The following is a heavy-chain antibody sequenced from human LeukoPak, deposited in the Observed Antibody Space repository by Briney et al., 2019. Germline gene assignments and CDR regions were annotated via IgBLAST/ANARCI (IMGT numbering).Heavy chain of an antibody. CDR1: GSTFTGHY. V-gene: IGHV1-2*06. Sequence: ASVTLSCKSSGSTFTGHYLHWARQAPGQGLCQQGPINPNRGGTNHAQKFQGRVTMTRDTSTSTAYMELSRLRCDHTAVHYCARGGEVPTPPALNWFDPWGQGTLVTVSS. J-gene: IGHJ5*02. D-gene: IGHD2-21*01. CDR3: ARGGEVPTPPALNWFDP. CDR2: INPNRGGT.